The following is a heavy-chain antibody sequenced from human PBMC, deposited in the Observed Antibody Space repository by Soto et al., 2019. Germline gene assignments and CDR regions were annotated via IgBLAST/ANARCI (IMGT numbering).Heavy chain of an antibody. CDR1: GYTLTELS. CDR2: FDPEDGET. V-gene: IGHV1-24*01. D-gene: IGHD5-12*01. Sequence: GASVKVSCKVSGYTLTELSMHWVRQAPGKGLEWMGGFDPEDGETIYAQKFQGRVTMTEDASTDTAYMELSSLRSEDTAVYYCATDLDSGYVSDYWGQGTLVTVSS. J-gene: IGHJ4*02. CDR3: ATDLDSGYVSDY.